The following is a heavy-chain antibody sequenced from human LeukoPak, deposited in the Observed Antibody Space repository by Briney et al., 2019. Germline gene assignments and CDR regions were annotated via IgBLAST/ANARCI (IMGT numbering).Heavy chain of an antibody. D-gene: IGHD6-19*01. CDR2: IYHSGST. Sequence: SETLSLTCAVSGGSISSSNWWSWVRQPPGKGLEWIGEIYHSGSTNYNPSLKSRVTISVDKSKNQFSLKLSSVTAADTAVYYCARAKSGYSSSAANYWGQGTLVTVSS. CDR3: ARAKSGYSSSAANY. V-gene: IGHV4-4*02. J-gene: IGHJ4*02. CDR1: GGSISSSNW.